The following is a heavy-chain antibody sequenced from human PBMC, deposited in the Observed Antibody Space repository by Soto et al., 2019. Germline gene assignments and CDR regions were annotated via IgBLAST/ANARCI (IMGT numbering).Heavy chain of an antibody. CDR2: ISPIFGTA. CDR3: ASEMYYYHSSECKWFDP. CDR1: GGSFSSYI. V-gene: IGHV1-69*01. J-gene: IGHJ5*02. D-gene: IGHD3-22*01. Sequence: QMQLVQSGAEVKKPGSSVKVSCKASGGSFSSYIINWVRQAPGQGLEWMGGISPIFGTANYAQKIQGRVTLSADESTSTVYMELSSLRSEDTAVYYCASEMYYYHSSECKWFDPWGQGTLVTVSS.